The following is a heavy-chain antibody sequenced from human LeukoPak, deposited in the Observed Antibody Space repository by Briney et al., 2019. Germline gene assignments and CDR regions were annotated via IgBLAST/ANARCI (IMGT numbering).Heavy chain of an antibody. J-gene: IGHJ3*02. CDR1: GDSITSYP. CDR3: AKWSDSKRAFDI. CDR2: IHYSGRY. V-gene: IGHV4-59*12. D-gene: IGHD3-3*01. Sequence: SETLSLTRTVSGDSITSYPWNWIRQSPGKGLEWIGFIHYSGRYTYNPSLRSRVTMYVDRSKNQFSLTVSSVTTADTANYYCAKWSDSKRAFDIWGQGTMVTVSS.